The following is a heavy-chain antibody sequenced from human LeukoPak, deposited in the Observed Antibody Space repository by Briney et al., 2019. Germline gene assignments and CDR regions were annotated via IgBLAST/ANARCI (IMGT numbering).Heavy chain of an antibody. CDR3: ARDREVRGVINGMDV. Sequence: PGGSLRLSCAASGFTFSSYSMNWVRQAPGKGLEWVSYISSSSSTIYYADSVKGRFTISRDNAKNSLYLQMNSLRAEDTAVYYCARDREVRGVINGMDVWGQGTTVTVSS. D-gene: IGHD3-10*01. V-gene: IGHV3-48*04. CDR2: ISSSSSTI. CDR1: GFTFSSYS. J-gene: IGHJ6*02.